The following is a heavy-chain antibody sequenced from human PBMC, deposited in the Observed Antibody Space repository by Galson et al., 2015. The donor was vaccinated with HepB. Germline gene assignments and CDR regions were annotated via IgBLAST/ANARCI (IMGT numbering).Heavy chain of an antibody. CDR1: GYTFTSYY. CDR2: INPSGGST. Sequence: SCKASGYTFTSYYMHWVRQAPGQGLEWMGIINPSGGSTSYAQKFQGRVTMTRDTSTSTVYMELSSLRSEDTAVYYCARPVGVGAAYYYYGMDVWGQGTTVTVSS. CDR3: ARPVGVGAAYYYYGMDV. D-gene: IGHD2-15*01. J-gene: IGHJ6*02. V-gene: IGHV1-46*01.